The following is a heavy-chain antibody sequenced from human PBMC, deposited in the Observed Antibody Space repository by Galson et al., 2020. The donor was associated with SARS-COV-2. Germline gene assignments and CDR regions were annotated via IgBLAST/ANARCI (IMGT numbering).Heavy chain of an antibody. V-gene: IGHV3-23*01. CDR2: IGSGGDT. D-gene: IGHD2-21*01. CDR1: GFAFGSHA. CDR3: AKTSAISAPGPFDL. J-gene: IGHJ3*01. Sequence: GESLKISCAASGFAFGSHAMSWVRQATGKGLEWVSLIGSGGDTYYADSVKGRFIISRDKSWNTLYLQLNSLKAEDTAVYYCAKTSAISAPGPFDLWGQGTMVIVSS.